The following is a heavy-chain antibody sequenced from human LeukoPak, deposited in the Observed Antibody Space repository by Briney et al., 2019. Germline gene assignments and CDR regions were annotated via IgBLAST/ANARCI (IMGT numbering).Heavy chain of an antibody. D-gene: IGHD3-22*01. CDR2: IRNDGGGT. J-gene: IGHJ4*02. CDR1: GFIFNNYG. Sequence: GGSLRLSCAASGFIFNNYGLVWVRQAPGKGLEWVSAIRNDGGGTTYADFVKGRFSVSRDNSKNTLFLQMNSLRAEDTALYYCAKGSSGYFFDLWGQGTLVTVSS. V-gene: IGHV3-23*01. CDR3: AKGSSGYFFDL.